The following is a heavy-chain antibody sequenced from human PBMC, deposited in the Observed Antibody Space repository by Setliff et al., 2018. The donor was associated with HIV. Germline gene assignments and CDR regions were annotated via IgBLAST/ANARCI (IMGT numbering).Heavy chain of an antibody. CDR3: ARGSYYYDSSGFDYFDY. CDR2: IIPIFGTA. V-gene: IGHV1-69*13. D-gene: IGHD3-22*01. CDR1: GGTFSSYA. J-gene: IGHJ4*02. Sequence: SVKVSCKASGGTFSSYAISWVRQAPGQGLEWMGGIIPIFGTANYAQKFQGRVTITADESTSTAYMELSSLRSEDTAVYYCARGSYYYDSSGFDYFDYWGQGTLVTVSS.